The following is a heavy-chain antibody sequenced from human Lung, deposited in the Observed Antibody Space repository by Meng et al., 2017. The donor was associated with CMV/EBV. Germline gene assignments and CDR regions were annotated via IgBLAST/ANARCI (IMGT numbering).Heavy chain of an antibody. D-gene: IGHD4-11*01. V-gene: IGHV3-21*01. CDR2: ITSSSTYI. Sequence: GEXXKISCAASGFTFSGYTMNWVRQAPGKGLEWVSCITSSSTYIYYAESVKGRFTISRDNAKNSLHLQMNSLRAEDTAVYYCARDDYTNYVVDVWGQRTTVTVSS. J-gene: IGHJ6*02. CDR3: ARDDYTNYVVDV. CDR1: GFTFSGYT.